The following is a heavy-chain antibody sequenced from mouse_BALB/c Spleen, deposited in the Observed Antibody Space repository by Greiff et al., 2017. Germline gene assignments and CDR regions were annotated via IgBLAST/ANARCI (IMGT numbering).Heavy chain of an antibody. D-gene: IGHD2-1*01. J-gene: IGHJ4*01. CDR3: ARYRGNYGDAMDY. Sequence: DVMLVESGPSLVKPSQTLSLTCSVTGDSITSGYWNWIRKFPGNKLEYMGYISYSGSTYYNPSLKSRISITRDTSKNQYYLQLNSVTTEDTATYYCARYRGNYGDAMDYWGQGTAVTVSS. CDR2: ISYSGST. CDR1: GDSITSGY. V-gene: IGHV3-8*02.